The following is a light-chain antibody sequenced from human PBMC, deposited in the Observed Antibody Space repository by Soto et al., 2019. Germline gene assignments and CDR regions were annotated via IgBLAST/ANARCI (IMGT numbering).Light chain of an antibody. Sequence: ENVLTQSPGTLSLSPGERATLSCRASQSISSSYFAWYQQKPGQAPRLLIYGASSRATGIPDRFSGSGSGTDFTLTISRLGPEDFAVYYCQQYNSSPTFGQGTKVEIK. CDR1: QSISSSY. J-gene: IGKJ1*01. CDR3: QQYNSSPT. V-gene: IGKV3-20*01. CDR2: GAS.